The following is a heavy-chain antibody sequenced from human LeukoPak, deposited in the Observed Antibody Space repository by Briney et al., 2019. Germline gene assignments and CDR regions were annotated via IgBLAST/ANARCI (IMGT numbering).Heavy chain of an antibody. J-gene: IGHJ3*02. D-gene: IGHD6-19*01. V-gene: IGHV4-59*01. CDR1: GGSISSYY. Sequence: SETLSLTCTVSGGSISSYYWSWIRQPPGKGLEWIGYIYYSGSTNYNPSLKSRVTISVDTSKNQFSLKLSSVTAADAAVYYCARLPYSSGWFDAFDIWGQGTMVTVSP. CDR3: ARLPYSSGWFDAFDI. CDR2: IYYSGST.